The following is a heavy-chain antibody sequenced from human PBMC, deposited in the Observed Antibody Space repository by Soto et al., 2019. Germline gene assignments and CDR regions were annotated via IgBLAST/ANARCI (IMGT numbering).Heavy chain of an antibody. V-gene: IGHV3-30-3*01. J-gene: IGHJ4*02. Sequence: GGSLRLSCAASGFTFSSYAMHWVRQAPGKGLEWVAIISYDGSSTYYADSLKGRFTISRDNSKNTLYLQMNSLRAEDTAVYYCARVYRVMLTLAVFDCWGQGTLVTVSS. CDR1: GFTFSSYA. CDR2: ISYDGSST. D-gene: IGHD5-18*01. CDR3: ARVYRVMLTLAVFDC.